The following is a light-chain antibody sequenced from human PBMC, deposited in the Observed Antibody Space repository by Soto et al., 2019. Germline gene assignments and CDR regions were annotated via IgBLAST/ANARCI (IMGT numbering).Light chain of an antibody. Sequence: QSVLTQPPSVSVAPGQRVTISCTGSSSNIGAGYDVHWYQQLPGTAPKLLIQGNSNRPSGVPDRFSGSKSGTSASLAITGLQAEDEADYYCQSYDSSLSGWVFGGGTKLTVL. CDR1: SSNIGAGYD. CDR2: GNS. J-gene: IGLJ3*02. V-gene: IGLV1-40*01. CDR3: QSYDSSLSGWV.